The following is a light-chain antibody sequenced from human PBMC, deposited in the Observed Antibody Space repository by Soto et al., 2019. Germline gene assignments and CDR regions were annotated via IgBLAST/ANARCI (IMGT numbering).Light chain of an antibody. V-gene: IGKV3-20*01. CDR3: KKYGSSPWT. CDR1: QSVSSGY. J-gene: IGKJ1*01. Sequence: EIVLPQSPGTLSLSPGEGATLSGRASQSVSSGYLAWYQQKPGQTNRLLIYSASSRATGIPDRFSGSGSGTDFTLTISRLEPEEFAVYYCKKYGSSPWTVGQGTKVDIK. CDR2: SAS.